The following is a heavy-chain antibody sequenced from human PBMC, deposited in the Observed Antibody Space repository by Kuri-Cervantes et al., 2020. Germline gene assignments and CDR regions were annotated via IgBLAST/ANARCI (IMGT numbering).Heavy chain of an antibody. J-gene: IGHJ5*02. CDR1: GGSISSGSYY. CDR3: ARTVDSSGYYFNWFDP. CDR2: IYTSGST. Sequence: SETLSLTCTVSGGSISSGSYYWSWIRQPAGKGLEWIGRIYTSGSTNYNPSLKSRVTISVDTSKNQFSLKLSSVTAADTAVYYCARTVDSSGYYFNWFDPWGQGTLVTVSS. D-gene: IGHD3-22*01. V-gene: IGHV4-61*02.